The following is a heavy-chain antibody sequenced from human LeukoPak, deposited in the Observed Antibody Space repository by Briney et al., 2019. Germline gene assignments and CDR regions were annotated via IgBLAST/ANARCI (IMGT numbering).Heavy chain of an antibody. D-gene: IGHD3-9*01. CDR1: GGSFSGYY. V-gene: IGHV4-34*01. Sequence: SETLSLTCAVYGGSFSGYYWSWIRQPPGKGLEWIGEINHSGSTNYNPSLKGRVTISVDTSKNQFSLKLSSVTAADTAVYYCARLVKKFGNRRGFDYWGQGTLVTVSS. J-gene: IGHJ4*02. CDR2: INHSGST. CDR3: ARLVKKFGNRRGFDY.